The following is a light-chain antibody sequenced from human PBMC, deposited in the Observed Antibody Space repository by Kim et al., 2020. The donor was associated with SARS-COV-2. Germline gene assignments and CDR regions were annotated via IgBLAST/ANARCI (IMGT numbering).Light chain of an antibody. CDR3: QSYDDNILV. CDR2: EDD. V-gene: IGLV6-57*04. Sequence: NFMLTQPHSVSESPGKTVTISCTRSSDSIASNYVQWYQHRPGSVPTTLIYEDDQRSSGVPDRFSGSIDRASNSPSLSISGLKDEDEADYYSQSYDDNILVFGGGTQLTVL. J-gene: IGLJ3*02. CDR1: SDSIASNY.